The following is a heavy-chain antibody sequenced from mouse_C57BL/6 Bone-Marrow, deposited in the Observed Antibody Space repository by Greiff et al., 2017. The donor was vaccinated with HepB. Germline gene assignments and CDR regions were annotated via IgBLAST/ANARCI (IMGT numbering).Heavy chain of an antibody. J-gene: IGHJ4*01. V-gene: IGHV1-76*01. D-gene: IGHD4-1*01. Sequence: QVQLQQSGAELVRPGASVKLSCKASGYTFTDYYINWVKQRPGQGLEWIARIYPGSGNTYYNEKFKGKATLTAEKSSSTAYMQLSSLTSEDSAVYFCARNPLGRAMDYWGQGTSVTVSS. CDR3: ARNPLGRAMDY. CDR2: IYPGSGNT. CDR1: GYTFTDYY.